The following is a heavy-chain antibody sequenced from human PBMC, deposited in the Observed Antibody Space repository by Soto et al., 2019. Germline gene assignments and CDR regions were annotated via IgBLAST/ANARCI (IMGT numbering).Heavy chain of an antibody. V-gene: IGHV1-46*01. CDR3: ARDRGWSTTGTTVWFDP. CDR1: GYTFTNYY. J-gene: IGHJ5*02. D-gene: IGHD1-1*01. CDR2: INSGGGSA. Sequence: ASVKVSCKASGYTFTNYYMHWVRQAPGQGLEWMGIINSGGGSATYAQKFLGRVTLTRDTSTSTAYMELSSLRSEDTAVYYCARDRGWSTTGTTVWFDPWGQGTLVTVSS.